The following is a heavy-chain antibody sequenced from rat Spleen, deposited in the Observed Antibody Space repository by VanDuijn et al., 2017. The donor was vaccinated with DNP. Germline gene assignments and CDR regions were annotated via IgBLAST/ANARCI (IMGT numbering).Heavy chain of an antibody. CDR2: ITNTGGGT. CDR3: AKGIYYGSLYYFDY. CDR1: GFTFNNYW. D-gene: IGHD1-6*01. Sequence: EVQLVESGGGLVQPGRSLKLSCVASGFTFNNYWMTWIRQAPGKGLEWVASITNTGGGTYYPDSVKGRFTISRDNAENTIYLQMNSLRSEDTATYYCAKGIYYGSLYYFDYWGQGVMVTVSS. V-gene: IGHV5-31*01. J-gene: IGHJ2*01.